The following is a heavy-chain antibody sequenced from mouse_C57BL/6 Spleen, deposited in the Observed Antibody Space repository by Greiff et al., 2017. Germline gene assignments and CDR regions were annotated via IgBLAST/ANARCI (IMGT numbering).Heavy chain of an antibody. CDR1: GYSFTDYN. Sequence: EVQLQQSGPALVKPGASVKISCKASGYSFTDYNMNWVKQSNGKSLEWIGVINPNYGTTSYNQKFKGKATLTVDQSSSTAYMQLNSLTSEDSAVYYWARSGGSYGSRGGFAYWGQGTLVTVSA. V-gene: IGHV1-39*01. D-gene: IGHD1-1*01. CDR2: INPNYGTT. J-gene: IGHJ3*01. CDR3: ARSGGSYGSRGGFAY.